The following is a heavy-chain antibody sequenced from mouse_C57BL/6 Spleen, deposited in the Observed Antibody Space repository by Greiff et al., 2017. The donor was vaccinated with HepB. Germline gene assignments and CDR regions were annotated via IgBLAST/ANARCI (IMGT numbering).Heavy chain of an antibody. CDR3: AREGYYGSPYAMDY. D-gene: IGHD1-1*01. Sequence: DVQLQESGPGLVKPSQSLSLTCSVTGYSITSGYYWNWIRQFPGNKLEWMGYISYDGSKNYNPSLKNRISITRDTSKNQFFLKLNSVTTEDTATYYCAREGYYGSPYAMDYWGQGTAVTVSS. CDR1: GYSITSGYY. CDR2: ISYDGSK. V-gene: IGHV3-6*01. J-gene: IGHJ4*01.